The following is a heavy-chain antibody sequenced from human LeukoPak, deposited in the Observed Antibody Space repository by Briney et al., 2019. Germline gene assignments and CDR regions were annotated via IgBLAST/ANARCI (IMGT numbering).Heavy chain of an antibody. CDR1: GCTFSSYA. CDR2: MNPNSGNT. J-gene: IGHJ4*02. D-gene: IGHD6-19*01. V-gene: IGHV1-8*03. Sequence: ASVTVSCKASGCTFSSYAISWVRQAPGQGLEWMGWMNPNSGNTGYAQKFQGRVTITRNTSTSTAYMELSSRRSEDTAVYYCARERIAVAGTGFDYWGQGTLVTVSS. CDR3: ARERIAVAGTGFDY.